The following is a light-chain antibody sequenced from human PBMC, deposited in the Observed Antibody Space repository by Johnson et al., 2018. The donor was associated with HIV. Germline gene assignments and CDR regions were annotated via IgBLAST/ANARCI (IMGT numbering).Light chain of an antibody. J-gene: IGLJ1*01. CDR1: SSNIGNNY. Sequence: QSVLTQPPSVSAAPGQKVTISCSGSSSNIGNNYVSWYQQLPGTAPKLLIYDNNKRPSGIPDRFSGSKSGTSATLCITGVQTGDEADYYCGTWDSSLSASYYFGTGTKVTVL. CDR3: GTWDSSLSASYY. CDR2: DNN. V-gene: IGLV1-51*01.